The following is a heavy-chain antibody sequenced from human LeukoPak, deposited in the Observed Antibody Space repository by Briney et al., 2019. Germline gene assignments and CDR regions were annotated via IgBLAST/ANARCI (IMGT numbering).Heavy chain of an antibody. Sequence: SETLSLTCTVSGGSISSYYWSWIRQPPGKGLEWIGYTYYSGSTNYNPSLKSRVTISVDTSKNQFSLKLSSVTAADTAVYYCARGGYYSGVDYWGQGTLVTVSS. D-gene: IGHD4-11*01. CDR2: TYYSGST. CDR1: GGSISSYY. CDR3: ARGGYYSGVDY. V-gene: IGHV4-59*08. J-gene: IGHJ4*02.